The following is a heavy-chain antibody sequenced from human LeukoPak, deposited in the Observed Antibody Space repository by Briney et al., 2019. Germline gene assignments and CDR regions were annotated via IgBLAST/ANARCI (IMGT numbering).Heavy chain of an antibody. J-gene: IGHJ4*02. CDR1: GYTFTSYY. D-gene: IGHD3-16*01. CDR3: ARWGKALEDY. Sequence: GASVKVSCKASGYTFTSYYMHWVRQAPGQGLEWMGIINPSGGSTSYAQKFQGRVTMTRNTSISTAYMELSSLRSEDTAVYYCARWGKALEDYWGQGTLVTVSS. V-gene: IGHV1-46*01. CDR2: INPSGGST.